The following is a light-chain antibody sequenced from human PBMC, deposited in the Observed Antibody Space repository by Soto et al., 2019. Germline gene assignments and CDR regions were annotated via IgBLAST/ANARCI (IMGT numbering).Light chain of an antibody. J-gene: IGKJ4*01. CDR3: QQYNNLPLT. Sequence: VLTPSPDTLSLSPGERATLSCRASQSVSSYLAWYQQKPGQAPRLLIYGASTRATGIPARFSGSGSGTEFTLTISSLQAEDVAGYCCQQYNNLPLTFGEGTKVDIK. V-gene: IGKV3-15*01. CDR1: QSVSSY. CDR2: GAS.